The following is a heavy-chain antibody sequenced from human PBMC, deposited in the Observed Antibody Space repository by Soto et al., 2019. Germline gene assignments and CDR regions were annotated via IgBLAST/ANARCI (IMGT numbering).Heavy chain of an antibody. Sequence: QVQLVESGGGVVQPGRSLRLSCAASGFTFSSNGMHWVRQAPGKGLEWVAVISYDGSNKHYADSVKGRFTISRDNSKNTVYLQMNSLRAEDTAVYYCAKDWKVVRFVRHYYYGMDVWGQGTTVTVSS. CDR3: AKDWKVVRFVRHYYYGMDV. J-gene: IGHJ6*02. CDR2: ISYDGSNK. D-gene: IGHD3-10*02. CDR1: GFTFSSNG. V-gene: IGHV3-30*18.